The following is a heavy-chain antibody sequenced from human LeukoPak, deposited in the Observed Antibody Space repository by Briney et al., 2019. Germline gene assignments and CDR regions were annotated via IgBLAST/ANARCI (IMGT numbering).Heavy chain of an antibody. J-gene: IGHJ4*02. V-gene: IGHV3-48*01. CDR2: ISISSSII. Sequence: GGSLRLSCAASGFTFSSYSMNWVRQAPGKGLEWVSYISISSSIIYYADSVKGRFTISRDNAKNSLYLQMNSLRAEDTAVYYCAKDRRLWLTFWDYWGQGTLVTVSS. CDR3: AKDRRLWLTFWDY. D-gene: IGHD5-18*01. CDR1: GFTFSSYS.